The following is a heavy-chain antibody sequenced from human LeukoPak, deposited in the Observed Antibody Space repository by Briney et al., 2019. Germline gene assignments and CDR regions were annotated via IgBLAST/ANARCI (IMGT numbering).Heavy chain of an antibody. V-gene: IGHV3-21*01. J-gene: IGHJ4*02. CDR1: GFTFSSYS. CDR3: ARDTYDSSGRSDY. D-gene: IGHD3-22*01. Sequence: GGSLRLSCAASGFTFSSYSMTWVRQAPGKGLEWVSSISSSSSYIYYADSVKGRFTISRDNAKNSLYLQMNSLRAEDTAVYYCARDTYDSSGRSDYWGQGTLVTVSS. CDR2: ISSSSSYI.